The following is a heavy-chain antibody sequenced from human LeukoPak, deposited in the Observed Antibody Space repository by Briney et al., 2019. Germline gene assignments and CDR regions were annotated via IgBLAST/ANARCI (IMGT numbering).Heavy chain of an antibody. J-gene: IGHJ4*02. D-gene: IGHD3-10*01. CDR1: GFTFSYYA. CDR3: ARPIDNGAGSYYFDY. Sequence: PGGSLRLSCAASGFTFSYYAMRWVRQAPGKGLEWVAVISYDGSNEYYADSVKGRFTISRDNSKNTLSLEMNTLRPEDTAVYYCARPIDNGAGSYYFDYWGQGTLVTVYS. V-gene: IGHV3-30-3*01. CDR2: ISYDGSNE.